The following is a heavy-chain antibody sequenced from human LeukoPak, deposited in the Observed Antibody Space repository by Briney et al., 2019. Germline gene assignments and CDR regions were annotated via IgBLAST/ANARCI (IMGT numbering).Heavy chain of an antibody. CDR1: GFTVSSNS. CDR3: AKVSGGGLYYDGMDV. J-gene: IGHJ6*02. V-gene: IGHV3-23*01. CDR2: ISGSGGTT. D-gene: IGHD1-14*01. Sequence: GGSLRLSCAASGFTVSSNSMSWVRQAPGKGLEWVSVISGSGGTTYYADSVKGRFTISRDSSKNTLYLQMNSLRAEDTAVYYCAKVSGGGLYYDGMDVWGQGTTVTVSS.